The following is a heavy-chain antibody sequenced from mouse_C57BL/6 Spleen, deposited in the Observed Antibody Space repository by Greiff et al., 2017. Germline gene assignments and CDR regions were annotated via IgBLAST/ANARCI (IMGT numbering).Heavy chain of an antibody. CDR2: IDPSDSYT. D-gene: IGHD2-5*01. CDR1: GYTFTSYW. V-gene: IGHV1-69*01. CDR3: ARTIYSNRYFDV. Sequence: QVQLQQPGAELVMPGASVKLSCKASGYTFTSYWMHWVKQRPGQGLEWIGEIDPSDSYTNYNQKFKGKSTLTVDKSSSTAYMQLISLTSEDSAVFYCARTIYSNRYFDVWGTGTTVTVSS. J-gene: IGHJ1*03.